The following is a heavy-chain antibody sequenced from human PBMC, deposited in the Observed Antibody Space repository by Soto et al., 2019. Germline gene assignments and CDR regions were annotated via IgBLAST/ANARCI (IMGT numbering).Heavy chain of an antibody. D-gene: IGHD5-18*01. CDR2: ISYDGSKK. J-gene: IGHJ4*02. CDR1: GFTFSSYA. Sequence: QVQLVESGGGVVQPGRSLRLSCAASGFTFSSYAMHWVRQAPGKGLEWVAVISYDGSKKYYADSVKGRFTISRDNSKNTLYLQMNSLRAEDTAVYYCASGGYSYGLGYFDYWGQGTLVTVSS. CDR3: ASGGYSYGLGYFDY. V-gene: IGHV3-30-3*01.